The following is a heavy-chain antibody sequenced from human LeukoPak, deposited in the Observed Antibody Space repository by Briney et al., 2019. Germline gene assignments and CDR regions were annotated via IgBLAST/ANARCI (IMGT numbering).Heavy chain of an antibody. Sequence: PSETLSLTCTISGXXISSNSYYWXXXRXPXXXXXEWIGTIYYSGSTYYNPSLKSRVTISVDTSKNQFSLKLSSVTAADTAVYYCARQLNDFDYWGQGTLVTVSS. D-gene: IGHD4/OR15-4a*01. V-gene: IGHV4-39*01. CDR3: ARQLNDFDY. J-gene: IGHJ4*02. CDR2: IYYSGST. CDR1: GXXISSNSYY.